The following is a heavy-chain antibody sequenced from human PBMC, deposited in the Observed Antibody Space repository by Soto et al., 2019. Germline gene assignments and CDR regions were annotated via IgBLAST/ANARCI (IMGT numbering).Heavy chain of an antibody. CDR2: IYYSGST. J-gene: IGHJ5*02. CDR3: ARVRKRPPSDP. Sequence: SETLSLTCTVSGGSISSYYWSWIRQPPGKGLEWIGYIYYSGSTNYNPSLKSRVTISVDTSKNQFSLKLSSVTAADTAVYYCARVRKRPPSDPWGQGTLVTVSS. V-gene: IGHV4-59*01. CDR1: GGSISSYY.